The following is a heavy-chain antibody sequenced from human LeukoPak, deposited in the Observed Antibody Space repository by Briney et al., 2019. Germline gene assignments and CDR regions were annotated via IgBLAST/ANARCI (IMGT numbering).Heavy chain of an antibody. Sequence: SETLSLTCAVYGGSFSGYYWSWIRQPPGKGLEWIGEINHSGSTNSNPSLKSRVTMSVDTSKNHFSLKLTSVTAADTAVYYCAGFIWGIGFDPWGQGTLVTVSS. CDR2: INHSGST. J-gene: IGHJ5*02. CDR1: GGSFSGYY. CDR3: AGFIWGIGFDP. D-gene: IGHD3-16*01. V-gene: IGHV4-34*01.